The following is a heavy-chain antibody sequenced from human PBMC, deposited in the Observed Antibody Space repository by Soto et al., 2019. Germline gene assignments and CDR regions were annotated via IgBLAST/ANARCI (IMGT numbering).Heavy chain of an antibody. V-gene: IGHV3-48*02. CDR2: ISSSSSAI. Sequence: GSLRLSCAASGFTFSSYSMNWVRQAPGKGLEWVSYISSSSSAIFYADSVKGRFTISRDNAKNSLYLQMNSLRDEDTAVYYCASSVYYYYGMDVWGQGTTVTVSS. J-gene: IGHJ6*02. CDR3: ASSVYYYYGMDV. D-gene: IGHD1-26*01. CDR1: GFTFSSYS.